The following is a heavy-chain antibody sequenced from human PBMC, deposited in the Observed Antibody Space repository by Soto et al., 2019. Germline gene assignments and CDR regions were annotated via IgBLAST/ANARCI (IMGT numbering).Heavy chain of an antibody. CDR2: ISYDGSTK. V-gene: IGHV3-30-3*01. D-gene: IGHD4-17*01. CDR1: GFTFTSHA. J-gene: IGHJ5*02. CDR3: ERAQSSTVITSTHFDP. Sequence: SGGSLRLSCAASGFTFTSHAMNWVRQAPGKGLEWVAIISYDGSTKFYADSVKGRFTISRDNAKNTVYLHLNSLRGEDTAVYYCERAQSSTVITSTHFDPWGQGTPVTVSS.